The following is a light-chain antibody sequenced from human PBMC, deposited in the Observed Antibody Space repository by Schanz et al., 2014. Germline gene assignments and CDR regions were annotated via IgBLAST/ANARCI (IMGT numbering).Light chain of an antibody. CDR3: QEYNIYPWT. V-gene: IGKV1-16*01. CDR1: QDISNY. J-gene: IGKJ1*01. Sequence: DIQMTQSPSSLSASVGARVTITCQASQDISNYLNWYQHKPGKAPKLLIYDASSLQSGVPFRFSGSGSGTEFTLHISSLQPDDFATYDCQEYNIYPWTFGQGTQVEIK. CDR2: DAS.